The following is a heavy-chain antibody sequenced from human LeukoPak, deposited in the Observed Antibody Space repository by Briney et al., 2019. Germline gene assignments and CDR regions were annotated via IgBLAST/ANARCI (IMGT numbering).Heavy chain of an antibody. V-gene: IGHV3-48*03. J-gene: IGHJ4*02. Sequence: GGSLRFSCAASGFTFSSYEMNWVRQAPGKGLEWVSYISSSGSTIYYADSVKGRFTISRDNAKNSLYLQMNSLRAEDTAVYYCARRWLRRGIDYWGQGTLVTVSS. CDR3: ARRWLRRGIDY. D-gene: IGHD5-12*01. CDR2: ISSSGSTI. CDR1: GFTFSSYE.